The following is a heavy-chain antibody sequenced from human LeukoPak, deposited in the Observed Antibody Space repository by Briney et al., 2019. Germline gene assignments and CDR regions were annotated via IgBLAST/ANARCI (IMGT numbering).Heavy chain of an antibody. J-gene: IGHJ4*02. V-gene: IGHV4-4*07. CDR3: ASCDYRGQGY. CDR2: IYTSGST. Sequence: SETLSLTCTVSGGSISTYYWTWIRQPSVKGLEWIGRIYTSGSTNYNPSLESRVTMSVDTSKNQFSLKLSSVTAADTAVYYCASCDYRGQGYWDQGTLVTVSS. CDR1: GGSISTYY. D-gene: IGHD4-11*01.